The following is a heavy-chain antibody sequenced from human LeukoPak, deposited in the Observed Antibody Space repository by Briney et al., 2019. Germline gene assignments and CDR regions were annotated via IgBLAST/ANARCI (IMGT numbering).Heavy chain of an antibody. CDR2: IIPIFGTA. J-gene: IGHJ3*02. CDR1: GGTFSSYA. V-gene: IGHV1-69*13. CDR3: ARVHATHDAFDI. Sequence: ASVKVSCKAPGGTFSSYAISWVRQAPGQGLEWMGGIIPIFGTANYAQKFQGRVTITADESTSTAYMELSSLRSEDTAVYYCARVHATHDAFDIWGQGTMVTVSS.